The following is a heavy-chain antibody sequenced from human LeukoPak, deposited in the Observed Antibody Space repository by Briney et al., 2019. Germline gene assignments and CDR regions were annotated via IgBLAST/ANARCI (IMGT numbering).Heavy chain of an antibody. CDR2: ITSDGSST. CDR3: ARDGGDDAFDI. V-gene: IGHV3-74*01. CDR1: GFTFSSYG. Sequence: PGRSLRLSCAASGFTFSSYGMHWVRQAPGKGLVWVSRITSDGSSTSYADSVKGRFTISRDNAKNTLYLQMNSLRAEDTAVYYCARDGGDDAFDIWGQGTMVTVSS. D-gene: IGHD3-10*01. J-gene: IGHJ3*02.